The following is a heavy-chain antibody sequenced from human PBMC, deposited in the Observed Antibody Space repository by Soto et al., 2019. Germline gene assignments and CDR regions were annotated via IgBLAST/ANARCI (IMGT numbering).Heavy chain of an antibody. CDR1: GYTFTSYY. D-gene: IGHD2-15*01. J-gene: IGHJ6*02. V-gene: IGHV1-46*01. CDR2: INPSGGST. CDR3: AREPADCSGGSCYPSYYYYYVIAV. Sequence: GASVKVSCKASGYTFTSYYMHWVRQAPGQGLEWMGIINPSGGSTSYAQKFQGRVTMTRDTSTSTVYMELSSLRSEDTAVYYCAREPADCSGGSCYPSYYYYYVIAVCGQGTTVTVSS.